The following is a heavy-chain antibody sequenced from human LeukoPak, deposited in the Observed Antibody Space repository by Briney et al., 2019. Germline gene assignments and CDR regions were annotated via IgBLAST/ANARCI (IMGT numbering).Heavy chain of an antibody. CDR3: ATYRQVLLPFES. CDR1: GFTFSTFA. Sequence: GGSLRLSCAASGFTFSTFAMIWVRQPPGKGLEWVLSIFPSGGEIHYADSVRGRFTISRDNSKSSLSLQMNSLRAEDTAIYYCATYRQVLLPFESWGQGTLVTVSS. D-gene: IGHD2-8*02. J-gene: IGHJ4*02. V-gene: IGHV3-23*01. CDR2: IFPSGGEI.